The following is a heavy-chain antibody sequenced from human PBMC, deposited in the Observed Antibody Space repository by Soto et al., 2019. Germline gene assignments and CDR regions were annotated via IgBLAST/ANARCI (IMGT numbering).Heavy chain of an antibody. CDR3: EREDRIIIPAVSDF. D-gene: IGHD2-2*01. J-gene: IGHJ4*02. CDR2: VSKSDYT. V-gene: IGHV3-21*01. Sequence: PGGSLRLSCAGSGLGFNNYGINWVLQAPGKGLEWVSSVSKSDYTYYSESVKGRFTISRDNAKNSVSLQMKSLRPEDTAVYSCEREDRIIIPAVSDFCGQGTLVPVSS. CDR1: GLGFNNYG.